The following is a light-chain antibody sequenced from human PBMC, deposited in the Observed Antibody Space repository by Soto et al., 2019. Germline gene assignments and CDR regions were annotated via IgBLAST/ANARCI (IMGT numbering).Light chain of an antibody. CDR1: QSVSSY. J-gene: IGKJ1*01. V-gene: IGKV3-20*01. Sequence: DILLTHSPGGLSLSPGEGATVSCRASQSVSSYLAWYQQKPGQAPRLLIYDAYNRATGIPDTFSGSGSGTDFTLTIRRLQPEDFPVYYCQKYGSSLTWTCGKGPK. CDR3: QKYGSSLTWT. CDR2: DAY.